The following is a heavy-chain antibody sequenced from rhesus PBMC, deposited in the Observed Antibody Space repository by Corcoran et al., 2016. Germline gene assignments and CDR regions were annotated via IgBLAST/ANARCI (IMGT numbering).Heavy chain of an antibody. CDR1: GFPFSDYY. CDR3: ARADYGIDY. V-gene: IGHV3-178*01. D-gene: IGHD4-29*01. J-gene: IGHJ4*01. Sequence: VQLVESGGGLAKPGGSLRLSCAASGFPFSDYYMDWVRQAPGKGWEWGARICKVGVRTWYPDSVKGRFTVSRENAKNTLFLQMDGLRSEDTAVYYCARADYGIDYWGQGVLVTVSS. CDR2: ICKVGVRT.